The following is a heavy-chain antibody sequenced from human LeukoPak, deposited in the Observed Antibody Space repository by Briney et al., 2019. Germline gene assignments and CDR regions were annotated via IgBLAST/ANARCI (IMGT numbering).Heavy chain of an antibody. CDR2: ISSSSSTI. J-gene: IGHJ4*02. CDR3: ARDLRGRSGAYYFDY. Sequence: PGGSLRLSCAASGFTFSSYSMNWVRQAPGKGLEWVSYISSSSSTIYYADSVKGRFTISRDNAKNSLYLQMNSLRAEDTAVYYCARDLRGRSGAYYFDYWGQGTLVTVSS. V-gene: IGHV3-48*04. D-gene: IGHD3-10*01. CDR1: GFTFSSYS.